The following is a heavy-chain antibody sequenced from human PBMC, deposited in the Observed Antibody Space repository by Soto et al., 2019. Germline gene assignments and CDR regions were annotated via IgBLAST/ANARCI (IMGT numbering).Heavy chain of an antibody. V-gene: IGHV1-69*06. Sequence: QVQLEQSGAEVKKPGSSVKVSCKASGGTLSDHGVAWLRQAPGQGLEWMGGTIPVFNTAKYAQKFQGRVTVTAEKSRSIASRELSRLRSDDAGVCCWSGGVYGWGTYYTGPAAFDSWRQGTMVIVSS. J-gene: IGHJ3*02. D-gene: IGHD3-10*01. CDR2: TIPVFNTA. CDR1: GGTLSDHG. CDR3: SGGVYGWGTYYTGPAAFDS.